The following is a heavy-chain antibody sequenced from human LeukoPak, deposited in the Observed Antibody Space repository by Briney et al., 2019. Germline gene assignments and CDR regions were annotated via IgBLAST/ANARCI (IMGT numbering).Heavy chain of an antibody. CDR3: AKDVRGGPIVGAGSVDY. V-gene: IGHV3-23*05. D-gene: IGHD1-26*01. CDR2: VNNKGNNK. CDR1: RFTFSRYA. J-gene: IGHJ4*02. Sequence: GTSLRLSCAASRFTFSRYAMSWVRQAPGKGLEWVSAVNNKGNNKYYADSVRGRFTISRDNSKNKLYLQMDSLRAEDTAAYYCAKDVRGGPIVGAGSVDYWGLGTLVTVSS.